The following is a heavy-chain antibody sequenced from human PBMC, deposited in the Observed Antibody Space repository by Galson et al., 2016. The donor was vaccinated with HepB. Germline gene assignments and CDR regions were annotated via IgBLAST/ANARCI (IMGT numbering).Heavy chain of an antibody. V-gene: IGHV1-69*04. Sequence: CKASGGNFSDYAISWVRQAPGQGLEWMGRIIPILGIANYAQRFQGRVTFTAEESTRTAYMDLSSLRSEDTAVYYCAKAPDLERPFDYWGQGTLVTVSS. CDR3: AKAPDLERPFDY. CDR2: IIPILGIA. J-gene: IGHJ4*02. CDR1: GGNFSDYA. D-gene: IGHD1-1*01.